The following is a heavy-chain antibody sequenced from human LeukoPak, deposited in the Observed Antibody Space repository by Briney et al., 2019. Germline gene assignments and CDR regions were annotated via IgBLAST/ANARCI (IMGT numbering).Heavy chain of an antibody. CDR1: GGSVTGGGYY. V-gene: IGHV4-31*03. CDR3: ATAEWEYFYCDS. CDR2: ASYSGGT. D-gene: IGHD1-26*01. J-gene: IGHJ4*02. Sequence: SETLSLTCSVSGGSVTGGGYYWSWIRQHPGKGLMWIVFASYSGGTYYNPSLMIRITISVYRSQNHFSLRMRDVTAADTAVYFCATAEWEYFYCDSWGQGALVAVSS.